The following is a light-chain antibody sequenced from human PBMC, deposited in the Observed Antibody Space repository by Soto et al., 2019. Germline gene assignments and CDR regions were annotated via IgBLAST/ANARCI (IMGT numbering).Light chain of an antibody. Sequence: IHMTHSPSTLSGSVLYRVTITFLASQTISSWLAWYQQKPGKAPRLLIYKASTLKSGVPSRFSGSGSGTEFTLTISSLQPDDFATYYCQQRYTWPITFGQGTRLEIK. CDR1: QTISSW. CDR3: QQRYTWPIT. V-gene: IGKV1-5*03. CDR2: KAS. J-gene: IGKJ5*01.